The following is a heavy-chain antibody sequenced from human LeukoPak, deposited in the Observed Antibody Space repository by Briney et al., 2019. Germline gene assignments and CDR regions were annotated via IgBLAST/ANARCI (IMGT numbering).Heavy chain of an antibody. V-gene: IGHV1-2*02. CDR1: GYTFTGYY. D-gene: IGHD1-20*01. CDR3: ARDDNWNYSFY. J-gene: IGHJ4*02. CDR2: INPNSGGT. Sequence: GASVKVSCKASGYTFTGYYMHWVRQAPGQGLEWMGWINPNSGGTNYAQEFQGRVTMTRDTSISTAYMGLSRLRSDDTAVYYCARDDNWNYSFYWGQGTLVTVSS.